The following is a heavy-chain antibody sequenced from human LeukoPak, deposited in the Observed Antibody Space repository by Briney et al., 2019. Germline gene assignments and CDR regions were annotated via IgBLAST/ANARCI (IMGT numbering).Heavy chain of an antibody. V-gene: IGHV3-30-3*01. Sequence: SLRLFCGASGFTFSSYSMHWVRHPPGKGRVEGAVISYDGSNKYCADSVKRRHTISRDNYQNTLDLQMNSLRAAAAAVYYCARGEDGVITRYFDYWGQGTLVTVSS. CDR3: ARGEDGVITRYFDY. D-gene: IGHD3-22*01. J-gene: IGHJ4*02. CDR1: GFTFSSYS. CDR2: ISYDGSNK.